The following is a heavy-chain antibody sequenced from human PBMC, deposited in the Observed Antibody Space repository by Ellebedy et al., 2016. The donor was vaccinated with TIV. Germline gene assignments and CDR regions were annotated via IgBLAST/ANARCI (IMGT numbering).Heavy chain of an antibody. J-gene: IGHJ3*02. Sequence: PGGSLRLSCAASGFTFSSYAMSRVRQAPGKGLEWVSAISGSGGSTYYADSVKGRFTISRDNSKNTLYLQMNSLRAEDTAVYYCARERYSYGYHDAFDIWGQGTMVTVSS. V-gene: IGHV3-23*01. D-gene: IGHD5-18*01. CDR1: GFTFSSYA. CDR2: ISGSGGST. CDR3: ARERYSYGYHDAFDI.